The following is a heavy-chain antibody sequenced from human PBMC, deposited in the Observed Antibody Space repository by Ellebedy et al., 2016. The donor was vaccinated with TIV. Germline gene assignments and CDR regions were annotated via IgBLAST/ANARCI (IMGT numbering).Heavy chain of an antibody. CDR3: ARQLGMKRAIWDL. CDR2: ISYTGTT. D-gene: IGHD7-27*01. Sequence: SETLSLTCTVSGGSITSNYRSWIRQTSGKGLEWLGHISYTGTTNYNPSLKSRVTISGDTSKNQFSLRLSSVTAADTAVYYCARQLGMKRAIWDLWGQGTLVTVSS. V-gene: IGHV4-59*01. CDR1: GGSITSNY. J-gene: IGHJ5*02.